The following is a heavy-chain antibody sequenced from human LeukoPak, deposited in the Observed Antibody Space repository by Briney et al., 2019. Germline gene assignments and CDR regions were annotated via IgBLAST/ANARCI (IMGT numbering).Heavy chain of an antibody. V-gene: IGHV4-39*07. CDR3: ARNMGYFDY. J-gene: IGHJ4*02. CDR1: GASISSSTYY. CDR2: IYYSGST. D-gene: IGHD2/OR15-2a*01. Sequence: PSETLSLTCTLSGASISSSTYYWGWIRQPPGKGLEWIGSIYYSGSTYYDPSLKSRVTISVDTSKNQFSLKLSSVTAADTAVYYCARNMGYFDYWGQGTLVTVSS.